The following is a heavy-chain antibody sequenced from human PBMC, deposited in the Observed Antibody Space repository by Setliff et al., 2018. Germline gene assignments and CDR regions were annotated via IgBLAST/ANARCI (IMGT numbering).Heavy chain of an antibody. Sequence: PSETLSLTCTVPGGSVSNSSYYWGWIRQPPGKGLEWIGSIYYSGSTYYNPSLKSRVTISVDTSKNQFSLKLSSVTAADTAVYYCARSEYAAFYFDYWGQGTLVTVSS. CDR2: IYYSGST. J-gene: IGHJ4*02. D-gene: IGHD6-13*01. CDR3: ARSEYAAFYFDY. V-gene: IGHV4-39*07. CDR1: GGSVSNSSYY.